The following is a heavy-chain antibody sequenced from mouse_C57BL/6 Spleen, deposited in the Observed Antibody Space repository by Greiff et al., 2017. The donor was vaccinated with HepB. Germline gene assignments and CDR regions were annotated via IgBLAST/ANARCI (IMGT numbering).Heavy chain of an antibody. Sequence: VQLKQSGAELVRPGASVKLSCTASGFNIKDDYMHWVKQRPEQGLEWIGWIDPENGDTEYASKFQGKATITADTSSNTAYLQLSSLTSEDTAVYYCSDYDGAWFAYWGQGTPVTVSA. V-gene: IGHV14-4*01. J-gene: IGHJ3*01. D-gene: IGHD2-4*01. CDR1: GFNIKDDY. CDR2: IDPENGDT. CDR3: SDYDGAWFAY.